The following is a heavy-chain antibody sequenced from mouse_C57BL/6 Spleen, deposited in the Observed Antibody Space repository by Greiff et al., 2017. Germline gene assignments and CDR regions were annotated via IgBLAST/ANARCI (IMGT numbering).Heavy chain of an antibody. V-gene: IGHV2-2*01. J-gene: IGHJ4*01. CDR1: GFSLTSYG. CDR3: ASPPGAYYYAMDY. Sequence: VMLVESGPGLVQPSQSLSITCTVSGFSLTSYGVHWARQSPGKGLEWLGVIWSGGSTDYNAAFISRLSISKDNSKSQVFFKMNSLQADDTAIYYCASPPGAYYYAMDYWGQGTSVTVSS. CDR2: IWSGGST.